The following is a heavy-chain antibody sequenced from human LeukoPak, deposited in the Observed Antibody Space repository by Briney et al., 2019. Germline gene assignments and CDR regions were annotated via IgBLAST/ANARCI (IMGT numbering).Heavy chain of an antibody. J-gene: IGHJ4*02. V-gene: IGHV3-21*01. CDR3: ARATGRARSGADY. D-gene: IGHD6-19*01. Sequence: GGSLRLSCEASGFTFTTYSMTWVRQAPGKGLEWVSSISSSSSYIYYADSVKGRFTISRDNAKNSLYLQMNSLRAEDTAVYYCARATGRARSGADYWGQGTLVTVSS. CDR1: GFTFTTYS. CDR2: ISSSSSYI.